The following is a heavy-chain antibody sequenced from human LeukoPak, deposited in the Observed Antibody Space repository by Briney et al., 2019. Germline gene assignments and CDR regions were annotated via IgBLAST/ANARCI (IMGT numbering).Heavy chain of an antibody. Sequence: GASVKVSCKVSGYTLTELSMHWVRQAPGKGLEWMGGFDPEDGETIYAQKFQGRVTMTEDTSTDTAYMELSSLRSEDTAVYYCATAPRFVGATPYFDYGGREPRVPVPS. CDR2: FDPEDGET. CDR3: ATAPRFVGATPYFDY. CDR1: GYTLTELS. V-gene: IGHV1-24*01. J-gene: IGHJ4*02. D-gene: IGHD1-26*01.